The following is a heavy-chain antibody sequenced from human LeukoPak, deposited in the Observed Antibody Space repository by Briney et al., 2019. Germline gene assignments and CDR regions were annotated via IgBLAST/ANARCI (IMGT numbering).Heavy chain of an antibody. CDR3: ARTSYDPTGFFLNYFDY. CDR2: IIPIPGIS. D-gene: IGHD3-22*01. CDR1: GDTFNNYA. J-gene: IGHJ4*02. V-gene: IGHV1-69*04. Sequence: PSVKVSCKASGDTFNNYAFNWMRQAPGQGFEWGGRIIPIPGISNYAQRFQGRVTITADTSTYTAYMELNSLRSEDTAVYFCARTSYDPTGFFLNYFDYWGQGTLVTVSS.